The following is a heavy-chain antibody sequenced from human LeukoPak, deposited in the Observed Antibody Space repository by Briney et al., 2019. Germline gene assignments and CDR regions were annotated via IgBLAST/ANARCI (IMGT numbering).Heavy chain of an antibody. CDR1: GCTFSSYN. CDR3: ARSLRNAFDI. D-gene: IGHD3-3*01. Sequence: GGSLRLSCAASGCTFSSYNMNWVRQAPGKGLEWVSYIRSSSSTIDYADYVKGRFPVSTDNANNSLYLQMNSLRAEDTAVYYCARSLRNAFDIWGQGTMVTVSS. J-gene: IGHJ3*02. V-gene: IGHV3-48*01. CDR2: IRSSSSTI.